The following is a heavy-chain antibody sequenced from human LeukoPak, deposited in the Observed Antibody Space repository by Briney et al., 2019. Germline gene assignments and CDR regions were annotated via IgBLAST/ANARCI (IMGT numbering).Heavy chain of an antibody. Sequence: ASVKVSCKASGYTFTGYYMHWVRQAPGQGLEWMGWINPNSGGTNYAQKFQGRVTMTRDTSISTAYMELSRLRSDDTAVYYCARGAYDFWSGYLFLPENYNWFDPWGQGTLVTVSS. CDR3: ARGAYDFWSGYLFLPENYNWFDP. V-gene: IGHV1-2*02. CDR1: GYTFTGYY. CDR2: INPNSGGT. J-gene: IGHJ5*02. D-gene: IGHD3-3*01.